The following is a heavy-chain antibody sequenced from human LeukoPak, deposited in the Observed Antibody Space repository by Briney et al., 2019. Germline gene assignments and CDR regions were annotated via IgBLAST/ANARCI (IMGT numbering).Heavy chain of an antibody. J-gene: IGHJ6*04. Sequence: ASVKVSCKASDYTCTSYGISWVRQAPGQGLEWMGWISAYNGNTNYAQKLQGRVTMTTDTSTSTAYMELRSLRSDDTAVYYCARERGRGYCSSTSCYWDYYYGMDVWGKGTTVTVSS. CDR3: ARERGRGYCSSTSCYWDYYYGMDV. CDR2: ISAYNGNT. V-gene: IGHV1-18*04. CDR1: DYTCTSYG. D-gene: IGHD2-2*01.